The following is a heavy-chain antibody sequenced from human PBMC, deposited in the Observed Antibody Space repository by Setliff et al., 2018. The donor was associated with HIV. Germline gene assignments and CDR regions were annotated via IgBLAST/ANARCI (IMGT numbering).Heavy chain of an antibody. Sequence: SETLSLTCTVSGGSIGNTDYYWGWIRQPPGKGLEWIGTIDYSGNTYYNPSLKSRVTISVDTSKNQFSLRLSSVTAADTAVYYCASGGVDFVWGSYSPVPIWGQGTMVTVSS. V-gene: IGHV4-39*07. CDR3: ASGGVDFVWGSYSPVPI. D-gene: IGHD3-16*01. J-gene: IGHJ3*02. CDR2: IDYSGNT. CDR1: GGSIGNTDYY.